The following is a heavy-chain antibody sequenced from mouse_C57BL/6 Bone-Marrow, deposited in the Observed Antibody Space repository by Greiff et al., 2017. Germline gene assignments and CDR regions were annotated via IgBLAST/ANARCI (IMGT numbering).Heavy chain of an antibody. CDR1: GYTFTDYY. CDR2: INPYSGGT. CDR3: ATSYYSNCDDFDY. V-gene: IGHV1-19*01. J-gene: IGHJ2*01. D-gene: IGHD2-5*01. Sequence: VQLQQSGPVLVKPGASVKMSCKASGYTFTDYYMNWVKQSHGKSLEWIGVINPYSGGTSYSQKFQGKATLTVDKSSSTAYLQLNSLTSEDSAVYYCATSYYSNCDDFDYGGQGTTLTVSA.